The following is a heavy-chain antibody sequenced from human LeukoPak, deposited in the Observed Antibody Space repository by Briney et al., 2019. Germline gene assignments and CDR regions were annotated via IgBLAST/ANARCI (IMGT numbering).Heavy chain of an antibody. CDR2: ISSSSSYI. CDR3: ARDCYDSSGYYYGLFDY. J-gene: IGHJ4*02. D-gene: IGHD3-22*01. Sequence: GGSLRLSCAASGFTFSSYSMNWVRQAPGKGLEWVSSISSSSSYIYYADSVKGRFTISRDNAKNSLYLQMNSLRAEDTAVYYCARDCYDSSGYYYGLFDYWGQGTLVTVSS. CDR1: GFTFSSYS. V-gene: IGHV3-21*01.